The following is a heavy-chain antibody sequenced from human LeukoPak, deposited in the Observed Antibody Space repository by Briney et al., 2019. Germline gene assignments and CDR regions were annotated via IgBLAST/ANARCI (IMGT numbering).Heavy chain of an antibody. D-gene: IGHD5-18*01. J-gene: IGHJ4*02. V-gene: IGHV4-31*02. CDR2: IYYSGST. Sequence: SETLSLTCIVSGGSINSGSYYWSWIRQYPGKGLEWIAYIYYSGSTYYNPSLKSRVTISVDTSKNRFSLKLSSVTAADTAVYYCARSHSYGPTFYFDYWGQGTLVTVSS. CDR1: GGSINSGSYY. CDR3: ARSHSYGPTFYFDY.